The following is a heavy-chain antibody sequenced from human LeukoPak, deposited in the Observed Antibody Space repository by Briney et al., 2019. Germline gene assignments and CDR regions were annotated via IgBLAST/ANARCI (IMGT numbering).Heavy chain of an antibody. CDR3: ARLVACCSSTSCSDY. J-gene: IGHJ4*02. CDR1: GGSISSHY. V-gene: IGHV4-59*11. Sequence: SETLSLTCTVSGGSISSHYWSWVRQPPGKGLEWIGYIYDSGSTNYNPSLKSRVTISVDTSKNQFSLKLSSVTAADTAVYYCARLVACCSSTSCSDYWGQGTLVTVSS. D-gene: IGHD2-2*01. CDR2: IYDSGST.